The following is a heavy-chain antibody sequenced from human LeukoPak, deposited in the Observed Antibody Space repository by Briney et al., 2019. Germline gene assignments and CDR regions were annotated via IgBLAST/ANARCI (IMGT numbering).Heavy chain of an antibody. Sequence: SVKVSCKASGGTFSSYAISWVRQASGQGLEWMGGIIPIFGTANYAQKFQGRVTITADESTSTAYMELSSLRSEDTAVYYCARGGLLELPLDYWGQGTLVTVSS. D-gene: IGHD5-24*01. CDR3: ARGGLLELPLDY. CDR2: IIPIFGTA. V-gene: IGHV1-69*13. J-gene: IGHJ4*02. CDR1: GGTFSSYA.